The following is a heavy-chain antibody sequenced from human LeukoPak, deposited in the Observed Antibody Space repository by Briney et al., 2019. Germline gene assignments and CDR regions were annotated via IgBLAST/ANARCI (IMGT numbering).Heavy chain of an antibody. Sequence: SGGSLRLSCAASGFTVSSNYMSWVRQAPGKGLEGVSVIYSGGSTYYADSVKGRFTISRDNSKNTLYLQMNSLRAEDTAVYYCARAPSGSGWIDYFDYWGQGTLVTVSS. J-gene: IGHJ4*02. CDR2: IYSGGST. CDR1: GFTVSSNY. V-gene: IGHV3-53*01. CDR3: ARAPSGSGWIDYFDY. D-gene: IGHD6-19*01.